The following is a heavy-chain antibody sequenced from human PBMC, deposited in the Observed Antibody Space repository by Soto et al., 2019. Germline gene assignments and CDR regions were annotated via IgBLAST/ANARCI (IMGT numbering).Heavy chain of an antibody. CDR1: SYCVSGSKW. Sequence: XASLSLTCAVCSYCVSGSKWWRWIRQPPGKGLEWIGYIYYSGSTYYNPSLKSRVTMSVDTSKRQFSLKLSSVTAVDTAVYFCARAMGCSSTSCYSYYYYGMDVWGQRTTVTVSS. J-gene: IGHJ6*02. V-gene: IGHV4-28*03. CDR3: ARAMGCSSTSCYSYYYYGMDV. CDR2: IYYSGST. D-gene: IGHD2-2*01.